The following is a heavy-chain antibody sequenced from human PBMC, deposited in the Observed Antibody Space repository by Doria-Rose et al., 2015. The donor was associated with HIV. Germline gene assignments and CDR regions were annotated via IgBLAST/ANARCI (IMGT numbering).Heavy chain of an antibody. CDR1: GVSLSSPGMG. CDR2: IFADDER. CDR3: ARIKSSRWYHKYYFDF. Sequence: SGPVLVKPTETLTLTCTVSGVSLSSPGMGVSWIRQPPGKALEWLANIFADDERSYNTSLKSRLTISRCTSKSQVVLTMTDMDPADTATYYCARIKSSRWYHKYYFDFWGQGTLAIVSA. V-gene: IGHV2-26*01. J-gene: IGHJ4*02. D-gene: IGHD6-13*01.